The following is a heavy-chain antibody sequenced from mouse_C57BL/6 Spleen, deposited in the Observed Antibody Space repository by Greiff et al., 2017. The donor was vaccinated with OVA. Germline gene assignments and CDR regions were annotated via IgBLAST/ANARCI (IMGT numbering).Heavy chain of an antibody. CDR2: INPSSGYT. V-gene: IGHV1-4*01. D-gene: IGHD2-5*01. CDR1: GYTFTSYT. CDR3: ARAYYSNYEDYAMDY. Sequence: QVQLQQSGAELARPGASVKMSCKASGYTFTSYTMHWVKQRPGQGLEWIGYINPSSGYTKYNQKFKDKATLTADKSSSTAYMQLSSLTSEDSAVYYCARAYYSNYEDYAMDYWGQGTSVTVSS. J-gene: IGHJ4*01.